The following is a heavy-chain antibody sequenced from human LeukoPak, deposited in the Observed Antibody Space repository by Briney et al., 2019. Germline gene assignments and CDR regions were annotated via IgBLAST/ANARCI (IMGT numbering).Heavy chain of an antibody. CDR2: ISYDGSNE. CDR1: GFTFSSYV. V-gene: IGHV3-30*04. CDR3: ARSGLSRFGF. J-gene: IGHJ4*02. Sequence: GGSLRLSCAASGFTFSSYVMHWVRQAPGKGLEWVAIISYDGSNEYYADSVKGRFTISRDNSKNTLYLQMNSLRAEDTAVYYCARSGLSRFGFWGQGTLVTVSS. D-gene: IGHD2/OR15-2a*01.